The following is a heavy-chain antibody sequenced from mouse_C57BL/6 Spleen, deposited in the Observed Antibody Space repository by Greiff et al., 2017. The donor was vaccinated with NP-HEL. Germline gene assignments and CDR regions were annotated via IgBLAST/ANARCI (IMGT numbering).Heavy chain of an antibody. V-gene: IGHV1-82*01. D-gene: IGHD1-1*01. J-gene: IGHJ1*03. CDR1: GYAFSSSW. CDR2: IYPGDGDT. CDR3: ARGVYGSSYWYFDV. Sequence: QVQLQQSGPELVKPGASVKISCKASGYAFSSSWMNWVKQRPGKGLEWIGRIYPGDGDTNYNGKFTGKATLTADKSSSTAYMQLSSLTSEDSAVYFCARGVYGSSYWYFDVWGTGTTVTVSS.